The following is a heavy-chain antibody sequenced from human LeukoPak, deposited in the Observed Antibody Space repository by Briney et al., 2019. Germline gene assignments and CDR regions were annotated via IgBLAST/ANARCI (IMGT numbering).Heavy chain of an antibody. CDR1: GFTFSDYY. D-gene: IGHD2-2*01. J-gene: IGHJ3*02. CDR3: ARDTSYQLLFSLAFDI. V-gene: IGHV3-11*04. Sequence: GGSLRLSCAVSGFTFSDYYMSWIRQAPGKGLEWVSYISSSGSTIYYADSVMGRFTISRDNAQNSLYLQMNSLRAEDTAVYYCARDTSYQLLFSLAFDIWGQGTVVIVSS. CDR2: ISSSGSTI.